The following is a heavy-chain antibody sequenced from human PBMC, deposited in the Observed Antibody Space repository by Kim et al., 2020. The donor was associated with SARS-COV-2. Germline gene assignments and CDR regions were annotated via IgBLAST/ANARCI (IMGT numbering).Heavy chain of an antibody. CDR1: GGSISSYY. J-gene: IGHJ2*01. CDR2: IYYSGST. CDR3: ARHVPTPNGDSSWYFDL. Sequence: SETLSLTCTVSGGSISSYYWSWIRQPPGKGLEWIGYIYYSGSTNYNPSLKSRVTISVDTSKNQFSLKLSSVTAADTAVYYCARHVPTPNGDSSWYFDLWGRGTLVTVSS. V-gene: IGHV4-59*08. D-gene: IGHD4-17*01.